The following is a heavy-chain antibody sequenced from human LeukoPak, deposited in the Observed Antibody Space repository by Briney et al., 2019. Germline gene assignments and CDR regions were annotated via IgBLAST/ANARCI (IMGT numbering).Heavy chain of an antibody. V-gene: IGHV1-8*01. CDR2: MYPNSGNT. D-gene: IGHD6-19*01. J-gene: IGHJ6*02. CDR3: ASPLGVVAGVREYYYYYGMDV. Sequence: ASVKVSCKASGYTFTSYDINWVRQATGQVLEWMGWMYPNSGNTGYAQKFQGRVTMTRNTSISTAYMELSSLRSEDTAVYYCASPLGVVAGVREYYYYYGMDVWGQGTTVTVSS. CDR1: GYTFTSYD.